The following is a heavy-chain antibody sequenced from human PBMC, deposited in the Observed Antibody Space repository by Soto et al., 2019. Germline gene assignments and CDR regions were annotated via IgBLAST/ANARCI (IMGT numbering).Heavy chain of an antibody. CDR1: GFSLSTSGMC. CDR3: ARTRVLMDGTPFFDY. Sequence: SGPTLVNPTQTLTLTCPFSGFSLSTSGMCVSWIRQPPGKALEWLARIDWDDDKYYSTSLKTRLTISKDTSKNQVVLTMTNMDPVDTATYYCARTRVLMDGTPFFDYWGQGTLVTVSS. D-gene: IGHD1-1*01. V-gene: IGHV2-70*11. J-gene: IGHJ4*02. CDR2: IDWDDDK.